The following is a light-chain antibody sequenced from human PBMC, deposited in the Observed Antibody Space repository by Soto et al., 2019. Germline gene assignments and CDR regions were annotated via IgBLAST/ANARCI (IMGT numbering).Light chain of an antibody. CDR3: QQSYSTPQT. CDR1: QGINNY. Sequence: DIQMTQSQSSLSASVGDRVTITCQTSQGINNYLNWYQQKPGKAPKLLIYAASSLQSGVPSRFSGSGSGTDFTLTISSLQPEDFATYYCQQSYSTPQTFGQGAKVDVK. CDR2: AAS. V-gene: IGKV1-39*01. J-gene: IGKJ1*01.